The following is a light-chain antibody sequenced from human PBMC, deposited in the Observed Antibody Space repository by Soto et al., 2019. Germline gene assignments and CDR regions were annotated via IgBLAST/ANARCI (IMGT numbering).Light chain of an antibody. CDR1: QTISRS. V-gene: IGKV1-39*01. CDR3: HQSSNPPLP. CDR2: DAY. Sequence: DIQMTQSPSSLSASVGDRVTITCRASQTISRSLNWYQHKPGTAPRVLIYDAYTLSSGVPSRFSGSGSGPDFTPPISSLQPEDFATYYCHQSSNPPLPLGGGPRV. J-gene: IGKJ4*01.